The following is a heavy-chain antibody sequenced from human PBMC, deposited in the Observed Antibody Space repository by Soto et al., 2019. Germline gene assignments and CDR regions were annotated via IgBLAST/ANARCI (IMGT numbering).Heavy chain of an antibody. CDR2: IFSDDEK. J-gene: IGHJ6*02. CDR3: ARFYYYDSSGSYYYYYGMDV. Sequence: GVSCIRQRPGKAQEWLAHIFSDDEKSYSTSLKSRLTISKDTSKSQVVLTMTNMDPVDTATYYCARFYYYDSSGSYYYYYGMDVWGQGTTVTVSS. D-gene: IGHD3-22*01. V-gene: IGHV2-26*01. CDR1: G.